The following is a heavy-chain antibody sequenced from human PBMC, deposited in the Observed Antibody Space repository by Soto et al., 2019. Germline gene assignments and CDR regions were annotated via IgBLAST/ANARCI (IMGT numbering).Heavy chain of an antibody. J-gene: IGHJ4*02. D-gene: IGHD3-3*01. CDR2: ISSSSSTI. V-gene: IGHV3-48*01. Sequence: GGSLRLSCAASGFTFSSYSMNWVRQAPGKGLEWVSYISSSSSTIYYADSVKGRFTISRDNAKNSLYLQMNSLRAEDTAVYYCARGGVLRFLEWTNGGLFDYWGQGTLVTVSS. CDR3: ARGGVLRFLEWTNGGLFDY. CDR1: GFTFSSYS.